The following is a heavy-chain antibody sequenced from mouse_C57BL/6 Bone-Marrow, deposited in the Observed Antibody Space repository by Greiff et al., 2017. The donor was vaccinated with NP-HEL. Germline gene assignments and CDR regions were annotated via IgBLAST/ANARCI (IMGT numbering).Heavy chain of an antibody. CDR2: IRSKSNNYAT. CDR3: VRQETAQALYAMDY. J-gene: IGHJ4*01. D-gene: IGHD3-2*02. V-gene: IGHV10-1*01. CDR1: GFSFNTYA. Sequence: GGGLVQPKGSLKLSCAASGFSFNTYAMNWVRQAPGKGLEWVARIRSKSNNYATYYADSVKDRFTISRDDSESMLYLQMNNLKTEDTAIYYCVRQETAQALYAMDYWGQGTSVTVSS.